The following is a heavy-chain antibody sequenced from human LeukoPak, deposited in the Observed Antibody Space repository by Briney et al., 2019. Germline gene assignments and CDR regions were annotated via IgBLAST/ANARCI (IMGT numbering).Heavy chain of an antibody. Sequence: GGSLRLSCAASGFTFSSYAMSWVRQAPGKGLEWVSGITGSGGNTYYADSVKGRFTISRDNSKNTLYLQMNSLRAEDTAVYYCAKHDTMVRGVSHYYYGMDVWGQGTTVTVSS. CDR1: GFTFSSYA. CDR2: ITGSGGNT. CDR3: AKHDTMVRGVSHYYYGMDV. J-gene: IGHJ6*02. D-gene: IGHD3-10*01. V-gene: IGHV3-23*01.